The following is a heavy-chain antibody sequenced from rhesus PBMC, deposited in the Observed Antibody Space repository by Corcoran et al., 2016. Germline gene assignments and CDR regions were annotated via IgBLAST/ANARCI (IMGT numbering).Heavy chain of an antibody. J-gene: IGHJ4*01. CDR1: GASINSHS. Sequence: QLQLKESGPGLVKPSETLSLTCAVSGASINSHSCTWIRQTPGKGLELIGRISAGGANTEYIPSLKTRVTISTDTSMNDFSLKLSSLTAADTAVYYCARGYTKGPFDYLGQGVLVTVSS. V-gene: IGHV4-173*01. CDR2: ISAGGANT. D-gene: IGHD2-39*02. CDR3: ARGYTKGPFDY.